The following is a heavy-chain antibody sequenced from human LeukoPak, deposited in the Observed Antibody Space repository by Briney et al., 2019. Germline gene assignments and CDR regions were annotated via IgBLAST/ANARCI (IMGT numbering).Heavy chain of an antibody. CDR1: GFTLSSYE. Sequence: GGSLRLSCAASGFTLSSYEMTWVRKAPGKGLEWVSYISSSGSTIYYADSVKGRFTISRDNAKNSLYLQMNSLRAEDTAVYYCAELGITMIGGVWGKGTTVTISS. CDR2: ISSSGSTI. D-gene: IGHD3-10*02. J-gene: IGHJ6*04. CDR3: AELGITMIGGV. V-gene: IGHV3-48*03.